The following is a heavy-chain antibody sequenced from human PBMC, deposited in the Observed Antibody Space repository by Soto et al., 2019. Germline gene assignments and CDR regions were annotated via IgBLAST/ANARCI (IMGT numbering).Heavy chain of an antibody. CDR1: GFTFSSYA. J-gene: IGHJ4*02. V-gene: IGHV3-30-3*01. CDR2: ISYDGSNK. D-gene: IGHD6-19*01. CDR3: ARDLNDIAVAGPGAFDY. Sequence: QVQLVESGGGVVQPGRSLRLSCEASGFTFSSYAMHWVRQAPGKGLEWVAVISYDGSNKYYADSVKGRFTISRDNSKNTLYLQMNSLRAEDTAVYYCARDLNDIAVAGPGAFDYWGQGTLVTVSS.